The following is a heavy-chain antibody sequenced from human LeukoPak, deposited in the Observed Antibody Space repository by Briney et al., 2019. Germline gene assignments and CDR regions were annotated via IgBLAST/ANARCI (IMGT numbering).Heavy chain of an antibody. CDR1: GYTFTSYY. J-gene: IGHJ4*02. CDR3: ARALQGSPVHAAVTY. D-gene: IGHD4-17*01. CDR2: INPSGGST. V-gene: IGHV1-46*01. Sequence: ASVKVSCKASGYTFTSYYMHWVRQAPGQGLEWMGIINPSGGSTSYAQKFQGRVTMTRDTSTSTVYMELSSLRSEDTAVYYCARALQGSPVHAAVTYWGQGTLVTVSS.